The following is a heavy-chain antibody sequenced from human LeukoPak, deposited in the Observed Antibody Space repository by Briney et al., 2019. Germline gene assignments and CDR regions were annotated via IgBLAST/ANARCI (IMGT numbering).Heavy chain of an antibody. CDR3: AKAYYGSGSSEG. Sequence: PGGSLRLSCAVSGFTFSSYGMSWVRQAPGKGLEWVSAISGSGGSTYYADSVKGRFTISRDNSKNTLYLQMNSLRAEDTAVYYCAKAYYGSGSSEGWGQGTLVTVSS. D-gene: IGHD3-10*01. J-gene: IGHJ4*02. CDR2: ISGSGGST. V-gene: IGHV3-23*01. CDR1: GFTFSSYG.